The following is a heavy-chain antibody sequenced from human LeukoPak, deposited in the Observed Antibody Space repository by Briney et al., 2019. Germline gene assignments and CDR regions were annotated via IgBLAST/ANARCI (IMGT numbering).Heavy chain of an antibody. CDR3: ARELSGSYEEFDY. Sequence: ASVKVSCKASGYTFTSYDINWVRQATGQGLEWMGWMNPNSGNTGYAQKFQGRVTMTRNTSISTAYMVLSSLRSEDTAVYYCARELSGSYEEFDYWGQGTLVTVSS. J-gene: IGHJ4*02. D-gene: IGHD1-26*01. CDR1: GYTFTSYD. V-gene: IGHV1-8*01. CDR2: MNPNSGNT.